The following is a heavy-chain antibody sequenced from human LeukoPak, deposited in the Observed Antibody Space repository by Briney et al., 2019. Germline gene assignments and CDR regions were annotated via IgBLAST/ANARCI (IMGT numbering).Heavy chain of an antibody. CDR2: TGTNGGTT. J-gene: IGHJ4*02. CDR3: ARAGSGYSNGWYDY. Sequence: PGGSLRLSCAASGFTFSSFALHWVRQAPGKGLEYVSGTGTNGGTTYYANSVKGRFTVSRDNSKNTLYLQMGSLRAEDMAVYYCARAGSGYSNGWYDYWGQGTLVTVSS. V-gene: IGHV3-64*01. D-gene: IGHD6-19*01. CDR1: GFTFSSFA.